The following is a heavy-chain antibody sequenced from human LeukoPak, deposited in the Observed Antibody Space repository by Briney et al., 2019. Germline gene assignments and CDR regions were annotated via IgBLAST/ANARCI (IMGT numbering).Heavy chain of an antibody. CDR1: GGSISSGGYY. J-gene: IGHJ6*04. D-gene: IGHD5-18*01. CDR3: ARGDSYGPYYYYGMDV. CDR2: VYYSGST. Sequence: SEPLSLTCTVSGGSISSGGYYWSWIRQHPGKGLEWIGYVYYSGSTYYNPSLKNRVTISVDTSKNQFSLKLSSVTAADTAVYYCARGDSYGPYYYYGMDVWGKGTTVTVSS. V-gene: IGHV4-31*03.